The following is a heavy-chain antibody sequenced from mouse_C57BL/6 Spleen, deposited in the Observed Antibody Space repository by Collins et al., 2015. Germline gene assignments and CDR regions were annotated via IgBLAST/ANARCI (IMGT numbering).Heavy chain of an antibody. CDR2: IDPETGGT. V-gene: IGHV1-15*01. D-gene: IGHD1-1*01. Sequence: LSCKASGYTFTDYEMHWVKQTPVHGLEWIGAIDPETGGTAYNQKFKGKAILTADKSSSTAYMELRSLTSEDSAVYYCTRREIYYYGSSPYYFDYWGQGTTLTVSS. CDR1: GYTFTDYE. CDR3: TRREIYYYGSSPYYFDY. J-gene: IGHJ2*01.